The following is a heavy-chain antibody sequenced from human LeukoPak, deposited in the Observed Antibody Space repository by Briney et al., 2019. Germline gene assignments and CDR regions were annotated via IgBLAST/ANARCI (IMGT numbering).Heavy chain of an antibody. D-gene: IGHD3-3*02. CDR3: ARYTQHYGFDI. J-gene: IGHJ3*02. CDR2: MNPRDNT. V-gene: IGHV1-8*01. CDR1: GYTSTSPD. Sequence: GASVKVSCKASGYTSTSPDINWVRQATGRGLEWLGWMNPRDNTGYAQKFQGRVTLTRDKSINTAYMELSSLRSEDTAVYYCARYTQHYGFDIRGQGTMVTVSA.